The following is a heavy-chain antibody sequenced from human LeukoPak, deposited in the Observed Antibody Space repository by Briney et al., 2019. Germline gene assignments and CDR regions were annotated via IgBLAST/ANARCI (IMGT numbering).Heavy chain of an antibody. CDR2: IYYSGST. CDR3: ARVAAGELSY. CDR1: GGSISSYY. V-gene: IGHV4-59*08. Sequence: SETLSLTCTVSGGSISSYYWSWIRQPPGKGLEWIGYIYYSGSTNYNPSLKSRVTISVDTSKNQFSLKLSSVTAADTAVYYCARVAAGELSYWGQGTLVTVSS. D-gene: IGHD3-16*02. J-gene: IGHJ4*02.